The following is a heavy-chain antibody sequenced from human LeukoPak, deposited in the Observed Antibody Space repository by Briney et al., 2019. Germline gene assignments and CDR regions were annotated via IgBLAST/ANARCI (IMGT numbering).Heavy chain of an antibody. CDR3: ARVNTVTLFDY. D-gene: IGHD4-17*01. V-gene: IGHV1-46*01. CDR1: GYTFTSYY. CDR2: INPSGGST. Sequence: ASVKVSCKASGYTFTSYYMHWVRQAPGQGLECMGIINPSGGSTSYAQKFQGRVTMTRDTSTSTVYMELSSLRSEDTAVYYCARVNTVTLFDYWGQGTLVTVSS. J-gene: IGHJ4*02.